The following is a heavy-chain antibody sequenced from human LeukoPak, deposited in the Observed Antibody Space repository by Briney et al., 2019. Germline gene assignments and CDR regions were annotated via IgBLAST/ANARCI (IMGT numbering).Heavy chain of an antibody. CDR3: ARDVLYDFWSGYQYFDY. D-gene: IGHD3-3*01. Sequence: PSETLSLTCAVYGGSFSGYYWSWIRQPPGKGLEWIGEINHSGSTNYNPSLKSRVTISVDTSKNQFSLKLSSVTAADTAVYYCARDVLYDFWSGYQYFDYWGQGTLVTVSS. J-gene: IGHJ4*02. CDR2: INHSGST. CDR1: GGSFSGYY. V-gene: IGHV4-34*01.